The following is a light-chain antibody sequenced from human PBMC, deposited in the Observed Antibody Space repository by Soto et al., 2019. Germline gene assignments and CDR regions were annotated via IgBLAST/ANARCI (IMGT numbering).Light chain of an antibody. CDR1: QSVSSSY. V-gene: IGKV3-20*01. J-gene: IGKJ1*01. Sequence: EIVLTQSPGTLSLSPGERATLACRASQSVSSSYLALYQQKPGQAPRLLIYGASSRATGIPDRFSGSGSGTDFTLTISRLEPEDFAVYYCQHYGSSWTFGQGTKVDIK. CDR2: GAS. CDR3: QHYGSSWT.